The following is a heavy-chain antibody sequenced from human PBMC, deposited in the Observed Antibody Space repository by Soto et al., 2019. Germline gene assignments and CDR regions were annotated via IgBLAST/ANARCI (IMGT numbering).Heavy chain of an antibody. CDR3: AKDFGSSWYYYGMDV. CDR1: GFTFSSYG. Sequence: QVQLVESGGGVVQPGRSLRLSCAASGFTFSSYGMHWVRQAPGKGLEWVAVISYDGSNKYYADSVKGRFTIPRDNSKNTLYLQMNSLRAEDTAVYYCAKDFGSSWYYYGMDVWGQGTTVTVSS. CDR2: ISYDGSNK. V-gene: IGHV3-30*18. D-gene: IGHD6-13*01. J-gene: IGHJ6*02.